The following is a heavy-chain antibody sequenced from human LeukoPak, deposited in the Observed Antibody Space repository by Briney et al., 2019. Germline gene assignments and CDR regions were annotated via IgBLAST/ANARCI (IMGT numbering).Heavy chain of an antibody. CDR3: ASSSDLDCSGGSCYFYYYYYMDV. CDR2: INPSGDFT. CDR1: GYTFGTHW. V-gene: IGHV1-46*01. D-gene: IGHD2-15*01. Sequence: GASVKVSCKASGYTFGTHWMHWVRQAPGQGLEWMAIINPSGDFTTYSQKFQGRVTITADKSTSTAYMELSSLRSEDTAVYYCASSSDLDCSGGSCYFYYYYYMDVWGKGTTVTVSS. J-gene: IGHJ6*03.